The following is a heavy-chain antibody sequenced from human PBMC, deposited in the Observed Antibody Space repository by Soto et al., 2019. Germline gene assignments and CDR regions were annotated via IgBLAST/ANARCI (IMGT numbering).Heavy chain of an antibody. D-gene: IGHD3-22*01. V-gene: IGHV3-48*01. CDR1: GFTFRNYG. Sequence: PGGSLRLSCAASGFTFRNYGMNWVRQAPVNGLEFVSYIGLFISTKYYADSVEGRFTISRYNAKNSLYLQMNSLRAYYTALYYCXRXQLYYNDIIGRHLNAFDVWGQGTMVTVSS. CDR3: XRXQLYYNDIIGRHLNAFDV. J-gene: IGHJ3*01. CDR2: IGLFISTK.